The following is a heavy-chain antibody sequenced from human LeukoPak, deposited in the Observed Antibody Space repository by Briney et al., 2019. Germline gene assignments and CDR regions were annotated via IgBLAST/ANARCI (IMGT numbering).Heavy chain of an antibody. V-gene: IGHV3-74*01. CDR2: ISSDVSST. Sequence: PGGSLRLSCAASGFALSSDWMHWVRQAPGKGLVWVSRISSDVSSTSYADSVKGRFTISRDNAKNTLYLQMNSLRAEDTAVYYCARVYIYYDSSGYFPADYWGQGTLVTVSS. D-gene: IGHD3-22*01. J-gene: IGHJ4*02. CDR3: ARVYIYYDSSGYFPADY. CDR1: GFALSSDW.